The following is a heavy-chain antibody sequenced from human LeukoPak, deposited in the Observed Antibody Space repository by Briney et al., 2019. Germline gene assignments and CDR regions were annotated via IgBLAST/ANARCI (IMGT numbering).Heavy chain of an antibody. V-gene: IGHV4-59*01. Sequence: SETLSLTCTVSGDSISSYYWSGIRQPPGKGLEWMGYLYDSGSTNYSPALKSRVTLSVDTSKHQFSLKLSSVTAADTAVVYCAGLTTADAFDIWGQGTMVTVSP. D-gene: IGHD4-17*01. CDR2: LYDSGST. CDR1: GDSISSYY. CDR3: AGLTTADAFDI. J-gene: IGHJ3*02.